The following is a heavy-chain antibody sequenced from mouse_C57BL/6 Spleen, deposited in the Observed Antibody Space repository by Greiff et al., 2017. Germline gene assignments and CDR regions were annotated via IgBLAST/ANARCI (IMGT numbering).Heavy chain of an antibody. CDR2: IDPENGDT. V-gene: IGHV14-4*01. CDR3: TRLDAMDY. Sequence: VQLQQSGAELAKPGASVKLSCKASGYTFTSYWMHWVKQRPEQGLEWIGWIDPENGDTEYASKFQGKATITADTSSNTAYLQLSSLTSEDTAVYYCTRLDAMDYWGQGTSVTVSS. J-gene: IGHJ4*01. CDR1: GYTFTSYW.